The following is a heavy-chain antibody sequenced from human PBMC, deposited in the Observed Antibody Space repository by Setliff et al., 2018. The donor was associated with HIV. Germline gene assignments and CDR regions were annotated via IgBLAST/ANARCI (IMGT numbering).Heavy chain of an antibody. CDR1: SDSLSSHY. J-gene: IGHJ6*03. CDR3: ARHAPYPPWAYYYYYMDV. Sequence: LSLTCTVSSDSLSSHYWSWIRQPPGKGLEWIGYIYYSGSTNYNPSLKSRVTISVDTSKNQFSLKLSSVTAADTAVYYCARHAPYPPWAYYYYYMDVWGKGTTVTVSS. CDR2: IYYSGST. V-gene: IGHV4-59*08. D-gene: IGHD3-16*01.